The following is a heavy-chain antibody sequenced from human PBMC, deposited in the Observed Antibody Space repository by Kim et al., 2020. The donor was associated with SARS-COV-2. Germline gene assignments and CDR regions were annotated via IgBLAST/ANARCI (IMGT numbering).Heavy chain of an antibody. CDR1: GGSISSTNW. V-gene: IGHV4-4*02. Sequence: SETLSLTCAVSGGSISSTNWWNWVRQSPGKGLEWIGEMYHDGTTNYNPSLKSRVTVSVDKSKNQFSLILTSVTAADTAVYYCASISLIAAAGRTRYYYGMDVWGQGTTVTVSS. CDR3: ASISLIAAAGRTRYYYGMDV. CDR2: MYHDGTT. D-gene: IGHD6-13*01. J-gene: IGHJ6*02.